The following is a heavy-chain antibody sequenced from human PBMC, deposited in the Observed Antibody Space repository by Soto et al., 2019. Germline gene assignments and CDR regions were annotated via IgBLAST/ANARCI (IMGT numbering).Heavy chain of an antibody. CDR2: IGYTGYP. D-gene: IGHD6-19*01. J-gene: IGHJ4*02. V-gene: IGHV3-13*05. CDR3: ARGLAYSSGPFDY. CDR1: GFTFSIYD. Sequence: GVLRLSCAASGFTFSIYDMHWVRQAPGKGLEWVSGIGYTGYPYYSDSVKGRFTISRENAQNSLYLEMNSLRAGDTAIYYCARGLAYSSGPFDYWGQGTLVTVSS.